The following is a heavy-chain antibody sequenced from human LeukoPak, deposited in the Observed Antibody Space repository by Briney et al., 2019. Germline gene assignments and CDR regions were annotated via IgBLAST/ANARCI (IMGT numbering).Heavy chain of an antibody. V-gene: IGHV4-4*07. J-gene: IGHJ4*03. CDR2: ISSRGYT. D-gene: IGHD6-19*01. CDR1: GSSLSNHW. Sequence: PSGTPSPTPTVSGSSLSNHWWVLIRQPPREGPGGIGGISSRGYTNYNPSLKSRVAMSVDTSKNQFSLKLNSVTAADTAVYYCVRTMTREWGGWYDNDYWGRGTLVTVSS. CDR3: VRTMTREWGGWYDNDY.